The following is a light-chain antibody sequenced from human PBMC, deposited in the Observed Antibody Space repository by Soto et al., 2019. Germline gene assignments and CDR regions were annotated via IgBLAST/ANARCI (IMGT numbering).Light chain of an antibody. V-gene: IGLV1-40*01. CDR1: RSNIGAGYD. CDR2: GNS. CDR3: QSYDSSPSGWV. J-gene: IGLJ3*02. Sequence: QSVLTQPPSVSGAPGQRVTISCTGSRSNIGAGYDVHWYQQLPGTAPKLLIYGNSNRPSGVPDRFSGSKSGTSASLAITGLQAEDEADYYCQSYDSSPSGWVFGGGTKVTVL.